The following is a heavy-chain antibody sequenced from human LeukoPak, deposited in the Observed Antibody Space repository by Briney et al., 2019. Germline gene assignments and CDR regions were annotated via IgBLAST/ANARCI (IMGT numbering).Heavy chain of an antibody. Sequence: GESLKISCKSSGYRFTTYWIAWVRQMPGKGLEWMGIIYPGDSDIYRGDSETRYSQSFQGQVSISVDKSISTAYLQWSSLKASDTAMYYCARLAHSGYDWGRAHYYYYMDVWGKGTTVTVSS. CDR3: ARLAHSGYDWGRAHYYYYMDV. D-gene: IGHD5-12*01. CDR2: IYPGDSDIYRGDSET. V-gene: IGHV5-51*01. CDR1: GYRFTTYW. J-gene: IGHJ6*03.